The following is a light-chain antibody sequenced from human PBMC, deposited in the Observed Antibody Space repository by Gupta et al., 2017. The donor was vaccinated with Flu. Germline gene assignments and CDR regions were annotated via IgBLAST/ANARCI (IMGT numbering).Light chain of an antibody. Sequence: GDALPKQYSCWYQRKPGQAPVLLMFNERERPSGIPERFSGSSSGTTVTLTISGVQAEDEADYYCQSGDNGATYPVVFGGGTTLTVL. CDR3: QSGDNGATYPVV. J-gene: IGLJ3*02. CDR1: ALPKQY. CDR2: NER. V-gene: IGLV3-25*03.